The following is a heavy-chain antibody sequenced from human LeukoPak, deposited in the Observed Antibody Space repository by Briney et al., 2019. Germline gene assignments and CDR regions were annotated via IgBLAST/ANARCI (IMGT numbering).Heavy chain of an antibody. CDR2: ISGSGGST. J-gene: IGHJ6*03. CDR3: AKVPVLRYFDWFPYYMDV. D-gene: IGHD3-9*01. V-gene: IGHV3-23*01. Sequence: GGSLRLSCAASGFTFSSYGMHWVRQAPGKGLEWVSAISGSGGSTYYADSVKGRFTISRDNSKNTLYLQMNSLRAEDTAVYYCAKVPVLRYFDWFPYYMDVWGKGTTVTVSS. CDR1: GFTFSSYG.